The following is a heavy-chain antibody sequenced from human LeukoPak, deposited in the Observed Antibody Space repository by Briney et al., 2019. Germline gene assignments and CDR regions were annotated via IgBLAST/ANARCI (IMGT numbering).Heavy chain of an antibody. D-gene: IGHD2-21*01. J-gene: IGHJ5*02. CDR1: GITFSYSY. CDR2: IYSGGNT. V-gene: IGHV3-66*01. Sequence: GSLRLSCAASGITFSYSYLARGRQASRKGLEWVGVIYSGGNTYYADSVKGRFTIARDNSKKTLSLQMNNLRVDDTAVYYCARVQFQWFDPWGQGTLVTVAS. CDR3: ARVQFQWFDP.